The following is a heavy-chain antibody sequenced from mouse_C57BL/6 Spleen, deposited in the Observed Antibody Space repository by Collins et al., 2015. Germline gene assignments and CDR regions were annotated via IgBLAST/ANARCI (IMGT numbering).Heavy chain of an antibody. CDR1: GYTFTTYG. CDR2: INTHSGVP. Sequence: QIQLVQSGPELKKPGETVKISCKASGYTFTTYGMSWVKQAPGKGLKWMGWINTHSGVPTYADDFKGRFAFSLETSASTAYLQINNLTNEDTATYFCARHSGGNYGWSFDVWGTGTTVTVSS. D-gene: IGHD2-1*01. CDR3: ARHSGGNYGWSFDV. J-gene: IGHJ1*03. V-gene: IGHV9-3*01.